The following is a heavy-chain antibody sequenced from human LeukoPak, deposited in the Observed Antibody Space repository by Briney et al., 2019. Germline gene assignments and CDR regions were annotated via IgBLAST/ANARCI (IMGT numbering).Heavy chain of an antibody. CDR2: NNHSGST. Sequence: SETLSLTCAVYGGSFSGYYWSWIRHPRGKGLGWLAENNHSGSTNYNPSRKSRVTISVDTSKTQFSLKLSSVTAADTAVYYCARGRFRYGTMIVVVTRLFDYWGQGTLVTVSS. CDR3: ARGRFRYGTMIVVVTRLFDY. D-gene: IGHD3-22*01. J-gene: IGHJ4*02. V-gene: IGHV4-34*01. CDR1: GGSFSGYY.